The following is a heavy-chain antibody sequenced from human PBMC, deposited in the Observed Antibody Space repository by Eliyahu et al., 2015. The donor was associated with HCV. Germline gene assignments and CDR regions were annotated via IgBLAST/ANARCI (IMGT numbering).Heavy chain of an antibody. CDR2: VIPLFGPA. CDR3: ARSGSSWYGGFDL. J-gene: IGHJ4*02. D-gene: IGHD6-13*01. CDR1: GGTFSNYG. Sequence: EVKKPGSSVKVSCKAPGGTFSNYGISWVRQPPGQGLEWMGGVIPLFGPANYAQKFKGRLTATADESTNTAFMELSSLRSEDTARYFCARSGSSWYGGFDLWGQGTLVTVSS. V-gene: IGHV1-69*01.